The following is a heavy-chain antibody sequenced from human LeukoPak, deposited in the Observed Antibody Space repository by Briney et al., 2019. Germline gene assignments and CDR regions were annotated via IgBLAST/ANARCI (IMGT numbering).Heavy chain of an antibody. D-gene: IGHD1-1*01. Sequence: TGGSLRLSCAASGLTFNKYAMNWVRQAPGKGLEWVSAISDSGGSTYYADSVKGRFTISRDNIKNTLYLQMNSLGAGDTAVYYCARAGLTTFEYWGQGALVTVSS. J-gene: IGHJ4*02. CDR1: GLTFNKYA. V-gene: IGHV3-23*01. CDR3: ARAGLTTFEY. CDR2: ISDSGGST.